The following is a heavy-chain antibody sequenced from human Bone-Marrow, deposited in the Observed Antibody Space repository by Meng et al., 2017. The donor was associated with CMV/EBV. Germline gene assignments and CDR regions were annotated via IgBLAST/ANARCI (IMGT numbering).Heavy chain of an antibody. CDR3: ARDHLAPDYDIVPGAFDY. D-gene: IGHD3-9*01. CDR2: IYSGGTT. J-gene: IGHJ4*02. V-gene: IGHV3-66*02. Sequence: GGSLRLSCAASGFTVSGNYMSWVRQAPGKGLEWVSVIYSGGTTYCADSVKGRFTISRDNSKNTLYLQMNSLRAEDTAVYYCARDHLAPDYDIVPGAFDYWGQGTLVTVSS. CDR1: GFTVSGNY.